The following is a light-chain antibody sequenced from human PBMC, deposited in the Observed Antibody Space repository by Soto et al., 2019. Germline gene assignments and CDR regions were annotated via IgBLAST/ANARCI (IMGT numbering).Light chain of an antibody. V-gene: IGKV3-11*01. J-gene: IGKJ4*01. CDR1: QSVGTY. Sequence: EIVLTQSPATLSLSPGERATLSCRASQSVGTYLAWYQQKPGQAPRLLIYDASNRATGIPARFSGSGSGTDFTLALSSLETEDSAVYYCQPPSPWLTFGGGTKVEIK. CDR3: QPPSPWLT. CDR2: DAS.